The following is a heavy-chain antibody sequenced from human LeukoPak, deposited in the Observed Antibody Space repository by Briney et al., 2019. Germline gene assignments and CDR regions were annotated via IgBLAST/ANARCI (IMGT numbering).Heavy chain of an antibody. CDR1: GFSFRTHS. CDR2: ITSFGSDI. D-gene: IGHD3-3*01. CDR3: ARAHDFWSGYGGNYMDV. V-gene: IGHV3-21*01. J-gene: IGHJ6*03. Sequence: GGSLRLSCAASGFSFRTHSMKWVRQAPGKGLEWVSSITSFGSDIYYADSVKGRFAISRDDGKNSLYLQMNSLGAEDSAVYYCARAHDFWSGYGGNYMDVWGKGTTVTVSS.